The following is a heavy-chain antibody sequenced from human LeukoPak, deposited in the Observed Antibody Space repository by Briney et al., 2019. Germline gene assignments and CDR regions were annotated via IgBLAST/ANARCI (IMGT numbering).Heavy chain of an antibody. CDR1: GFTFSSYG. CDR3: AKDLIGYCSGGSCYGNY. V-gene: IGHV3-30*18. CDR2: ISYDGSNK. D-gene: IGHD2-15*01. J-gene: IGHJ4*02. Sequence: SGGSLRLSCAASGFTFSSYGMHWVRQAPGKGLEWVAVISYDGSNKYYADSVKGRFTISRDNSKNTLYLQMNSLRAEDTAVYYCAKDLIGYCSGGSCYGNYWGQGTLVTVSS.